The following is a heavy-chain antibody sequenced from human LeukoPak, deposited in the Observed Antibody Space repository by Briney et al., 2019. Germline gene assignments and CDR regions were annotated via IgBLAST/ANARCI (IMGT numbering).Heavy chain of an antibody. D-gene: IGHD6-19*01. CDR3: ARDQVWYSSRDHVFDY. Sequence: PARSLRLSCPASGFTLGSYAMSWVRQPPGKGLEWVSSISGSVGSTYYADSVKGRFTIARDPSTHTPYRQTTSLRAKDTAVYYCARDQVWYSSRDHVFDYWGQGTLVTVSS. V-gene: IGHV3-23*01. CDR2: ISGSVGST. CDR1: GFTLGSYA. J-gene: IGHJ4*02.